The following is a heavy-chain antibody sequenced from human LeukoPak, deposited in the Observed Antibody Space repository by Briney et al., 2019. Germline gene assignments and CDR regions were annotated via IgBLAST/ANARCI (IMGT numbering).Heavy chain of an antibody. V-gene: IGHV4-34*01. CDR3: ASYYGYRSPIDY. Sequence: SETLSLTCAVYGGSFSGYYWSWIRQPPGKGLEWIGEINHSGSTNYNPSLKSRVTISVDTSKNQYSLKLSSVTAADTAVYYCASYYGYRSPIDYWGQGTLVTVSS. CDR1: GGSFSGYY. CDR2: INHSGST. D-gene: IGHD3-10*01. J-gene: IGHJ4*02.